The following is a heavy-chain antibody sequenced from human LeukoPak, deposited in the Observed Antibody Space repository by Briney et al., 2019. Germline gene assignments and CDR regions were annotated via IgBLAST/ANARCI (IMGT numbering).Heavy chain of an antibody. CDR2: ISYDGGNT. D-gene: IGHD4-23*01. CDR1: GFTFSSNA. J-gene: IGHJ4*02. V-gene: IGHV3-30-3*01. Sequence: GGSLRLSCAASGFTFSSNAIHWVRQAPGKGLEWVAEISYDGGNTYYADSVKGRFTISRDNSKNTLYLQMNSLRAEDTAVYYCARLGNSGYYFDYWGQGTLVTVSS. CDR3: ARLGNSGYYFDY.